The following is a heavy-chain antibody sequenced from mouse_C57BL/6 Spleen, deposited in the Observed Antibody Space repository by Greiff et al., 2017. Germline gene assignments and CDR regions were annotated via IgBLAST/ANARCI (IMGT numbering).Heavy chain of an antibody. Sequence: EVKVVESGGGLVKPGGSLKLSCAASGFTFSDYGMHWVRQAPEKGLEWVAYISSGSSTIYYADTVKGRFTISRDNAKNTLFLQMTSLRSEDTAMYYCARMDLDVWGTGTTVTVSS. CDR3: ARMDLDV. V-gene: IGHV5-17*01. CDR2: ISSGSSTI. J-gene: IGHJ1*03. CDR1: GFTFSDYG.